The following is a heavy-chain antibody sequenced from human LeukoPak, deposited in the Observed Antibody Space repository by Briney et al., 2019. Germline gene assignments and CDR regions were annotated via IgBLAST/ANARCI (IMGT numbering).Heavy chain of an antibody. Sequence: GESLKISCKGSGYRFDIYWIGWVRQMPGKDLEWMGSIYPGDSDTRYSPSFQGQVTISADKSISTAYLQWSSLKASDTAMYYCASHQTNSGYDNFDYWGQGTLVTVSS. J-gene: IGHJ4*02. CDR3: ASHQTNSGYDNFDY. V-gene: IGHV5-51*01. CDR2: IYPGDSDT. D-gene: IGHD5-12*01. CDR1: GYRFDIYW.